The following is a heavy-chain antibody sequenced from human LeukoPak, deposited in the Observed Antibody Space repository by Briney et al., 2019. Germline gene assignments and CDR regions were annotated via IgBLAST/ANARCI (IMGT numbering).Heavy chain of an antibody. V-gene: IGHV3-53*01. CDR3: ARVSSSGWYFDY. J-gene: IGHJ4*02. D-gene: IGHD6-19*01. Sequence: GGSLRLSCAASGLTVSSNYMSWVRQAPGKGLEWVSVIYSGGSTYYADSVKGRFTISRDNSKNTLYLQMDSLRAEDTAVYYCARVSSSGWYFDYWGQGTLVTVSS. CDR2: IYSGGST. CDR1: GLTVSSNY.